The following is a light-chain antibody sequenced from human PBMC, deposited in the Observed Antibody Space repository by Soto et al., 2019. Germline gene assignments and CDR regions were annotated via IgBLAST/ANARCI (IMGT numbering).Light chain of an antibody. CDR1: QTVNSDY. J-gene: IGKJ2*01. Sequence: ETVLTQSPGTVSLSPGERATLSCTTSQTVNSDYLAWYQQKPGQPPRLLIYGVFNRATGIPDRVSGSGSGTYFTLTISGLEPEDSAVYYCQHYDGSPRTFGQGTNLEI. CDR3: QHYDGSPRT. CDR2: GVF. V-gene: IGKV3-20*01.